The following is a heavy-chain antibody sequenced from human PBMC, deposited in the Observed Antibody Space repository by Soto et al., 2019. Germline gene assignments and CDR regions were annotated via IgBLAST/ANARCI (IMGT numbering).Heavy chain of an antibody. V-gene: IGHV4-39*01. J-gene: IGHJ6*03. CDR3: ARLGRTTLRYYYVDV. D-gene: IGHD1-1*01. Sequence: PSETLSLTCTVSGGSISSSSYYWGWIRQPPGKGLQWIGSIYYSGTTYYNPSLKSRVTVFVDTSKNQFSLKLSSVTAADTAVYYCARLGRTTLRYYYVDVPGKAITVTVAS. CDR1: GGSISSSSYY. CDR2: IYYSGTT.